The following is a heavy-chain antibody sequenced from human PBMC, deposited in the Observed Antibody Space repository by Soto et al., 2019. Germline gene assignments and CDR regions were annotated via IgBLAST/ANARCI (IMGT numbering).Heavy chain of an antibody. J-gene: IGHJ5*02. V-gene: IGHV1-69*12. CDR3: ASTARGGSYYQIRNWFDP. CDR1: GGTFSSYA. CDR2: IIPIFGTA. D-gene: IGHD1-26*01. Sequence: QVQLVQSGAEVKKPGSSVKVSCKASGGTFSSYAISWVRQAPGQGLEWMGGIIPIFGTANYAQKFQGRVTITADESTSTAHMELSSLRSEDTAVYYCASTARGGSYYQIRNWFDPWGQGTLVTVSS.